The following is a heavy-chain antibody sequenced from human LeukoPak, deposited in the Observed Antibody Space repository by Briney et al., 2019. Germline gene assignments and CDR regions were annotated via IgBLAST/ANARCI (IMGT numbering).Heavy chain of an antibody. CDR2: ISSSSSYI. Sequence: GGSLRLSCAASGFTFSSYSMNWVRQAPGKGLEWVSSISSSSSYIYYADSVKGRFTISRDNAKNSLYLQMNSLRAEDTAVYYCAKDVAAGDWFDPWGQGTLVTVSS. CDR1: GFTFSSYS. V-gene: IGHV3-21*01. CDR3: AKDVAAGDWFDP. D-gene: IGHD6-13*01. J-gene: IGHJ5*02.